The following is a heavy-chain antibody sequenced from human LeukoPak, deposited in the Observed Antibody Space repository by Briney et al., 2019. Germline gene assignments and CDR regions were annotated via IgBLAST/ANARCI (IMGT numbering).Heavy chain of an antibody. D-gene: IGHD6-13*01. Sequence: KPSETLSLTCTVSGGSISSSSYYWGWIRQPPVKGLEWIGSIYYSGSTYYNPSLKSRVTISVDTSKNQFSLKLSSVTAADTAVYYCARRGGSSWSFDYWGQGTLVTVSS. CDR2: IYYSGST. V-gene: IGHV4-39*01. CDR3: ARRGGSSWSFDY. J-gene: IGHJ4*02. CDR1: GGSISSSSYY.